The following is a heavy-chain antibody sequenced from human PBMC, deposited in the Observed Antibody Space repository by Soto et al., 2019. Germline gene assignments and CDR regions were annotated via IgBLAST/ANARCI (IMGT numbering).Heavy chain of an antibody. J-gene: IGHJ4*02. Sequence: QVQLVESGGGVVQPGRSLRLSCAASGFTFSSYDMHWVRQAPGKGLEWVAFISDDGSNKYYADSVKGRFTISRDNSKYTLYLKMNSLRAEDTDVYYCAILTTVVNRSDYWGQGTLVNVSS. CDR1: GFTFSSYD. CDR2: ISDDGSNK. D-gene: IGHD4-17*01. V-gene: IGHV3-30*03. CDR3: AILTTVVNRSDY.